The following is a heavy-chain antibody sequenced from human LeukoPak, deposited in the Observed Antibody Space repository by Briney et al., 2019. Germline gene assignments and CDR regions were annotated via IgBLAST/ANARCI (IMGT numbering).Heavy chain of an antibody. CDR1: GFTFSTHG. J-gene: IGHJ6*02. CDR2: ISSNGGST. Sequence: PGGSLRLSCAASGFTFSTHGMHWARQAPGKGLEYVSAISSNGGSTYYANSVKGRFTISRDNSKNTLYLQMGSLRAEDMAVYYCASERCSGDSCYSSYYGMDVWGQGTTVTVSS. D-gene: IGHD2-15*01. V-gene: IGHV3-64*01. CDR3: ASERCSGDSCYSSYYGMDV.